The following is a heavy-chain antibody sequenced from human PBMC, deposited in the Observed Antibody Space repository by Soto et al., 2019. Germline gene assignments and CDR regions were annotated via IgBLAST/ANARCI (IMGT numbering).Heavy chain of an antibody. CDR1: GFTFSSYA. Sequence: PVGSLRLSCAASGFTFSSYAMHWVRQAPGKGLEWVAVISYDGSSKYYADSVKGRFTISRDNSKNTLYLQMNSLRAEDTVVYYCARELVGDSSFDYWGQGTLVTVSS. CDR3: ARELVGDSSFDY. V-gene: IGHV3-30-3*01. J-gene: IGHJ4*02. D-gene: IGHD2-21*02. CDR2: ISYDGSSK.